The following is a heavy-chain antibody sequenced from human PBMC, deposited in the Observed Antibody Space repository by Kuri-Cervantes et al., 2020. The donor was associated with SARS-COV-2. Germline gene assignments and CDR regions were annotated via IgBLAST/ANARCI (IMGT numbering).Heavy chain of an antibody. Sequence: ASVKVSCKASGYTFTSYAMHWVRQAPEQRLEWMGWINAGNGNTKYSQKFQGRVTITRDTSASTAYMELSSLRSEDTAVYYCARRSTVVVRGATATYYYYMDVWGKGTTVTVSS. D-gene: IGHD2-2*01. V-gene: IGHV1-3*01. J-gene: IGHJ6*03. CDR1: GYTFTSYA. CDR3: ARRSTVVVRGATATYYYYMDV. CDR2: INAGNGNT.